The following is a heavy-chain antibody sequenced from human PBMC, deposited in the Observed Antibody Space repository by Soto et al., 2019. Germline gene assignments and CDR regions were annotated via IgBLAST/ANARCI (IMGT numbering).Heavy chain of an antibody. CDR3: ASHSGYCSGGSCYFLVWGAFDI. D-gene: IGHD2-15*01. CDR2: ISSSGTI. V-gene: IGHV3-48*01. Sequence: GGSLRLSCAASGFTFSSYSMNWVRQAPGKGLEWVSYISSSGTIYYADSVKGRFTISRDNSKNTLYLQMNSLRAEDTAVYYCASHSGYCSGGSCYFLVWGAFDIWGQGTMVTVSS. CDR1: GFTFSSYS. J-gene: IGHJ3*02.